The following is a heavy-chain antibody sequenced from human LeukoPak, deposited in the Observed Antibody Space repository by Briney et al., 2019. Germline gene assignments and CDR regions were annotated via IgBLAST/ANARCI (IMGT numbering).Heavy chain of an antibody. J-gene: IGHJ5*02. CDR1: GFTFSSYS. V-gene: IGHV3-21*01. Sequence: GGSLRLSCAASGFTFSSYSMNWVHQAPGKGMEWVSSISSSSSYIYYADSVKGRFTISRDNAKNSLYLQMNSLRAEDTAVYYCARVSGPSWFDPWGQGTLVTVSS. D-gene: IGHD3-3*01. CDR3: ARVSGPSWFDP. CDR2: ISSSSSYI.